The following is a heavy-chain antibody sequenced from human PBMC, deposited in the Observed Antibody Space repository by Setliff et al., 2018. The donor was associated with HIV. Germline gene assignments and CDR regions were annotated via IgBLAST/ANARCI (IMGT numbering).Heavy chain of an antibody. CDR3: AKMGDYYDGSGYNYPFNI. CDR1: GFSITTGYS. J-gene: IGHJ1*01. D-gene: IGHD3-22*01. Sequence: SETLSLTCAVSGFSITTGYSWGWIRQPAGTGLEWIGTISHTGRANYSPSLESRATISLDTSTNHFSLRLASVTAADTAVYFCAKMGDYYDGSGYNYPFNIWGQGTLVTVSS. V-gene: IGHV4-38-2*01. CDR2: ISHTGRA.